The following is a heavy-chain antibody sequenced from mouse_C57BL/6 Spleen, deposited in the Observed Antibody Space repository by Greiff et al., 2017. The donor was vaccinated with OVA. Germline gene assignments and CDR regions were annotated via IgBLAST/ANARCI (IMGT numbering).Heavy chain of an antibody. CDR3: ARSDDYDEVAY. CDR1: GYTFTSYD. J-gene: IGHJ3*01. D-gene: IGHD2-4*01. Sequence: QVQLKESGPELVKPGASVKLSCKASGYTFTSYDINWVKQRPGQGLEWIGWIYPRDGSTKYNKKFKGKATLTVDTSSSTAYMELHSLTSEDSAVYFCARSDDYDEVAYWGQGTLVTVSA. V-gene: IGHV1-85*01. CDR2: IYPRDGST.